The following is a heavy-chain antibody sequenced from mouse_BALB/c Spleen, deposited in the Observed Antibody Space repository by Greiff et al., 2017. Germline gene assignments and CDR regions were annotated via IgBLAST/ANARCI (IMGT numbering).Heavy chain of an antibody. CDR2: INPNNGGT. CDR3: ARGPLFITTVVARYYAMDY. V-gene: IGHV1-18*01. J-gene: IGHJ4*01. CDR1: GYTFTDYN. D-gene: IGHD1-1*01. Sequence: VQLQQSGPELVKPGASVKIPCKASGYTFTDYNMDWVKQSHGKSLEWIGDINPNNGGTIYNQKFKGKATLTVDKSSSTAYMELRSLTSEDTAVYYCARGPLFITTVVARYYAMDYWGQGTAVTVSS.